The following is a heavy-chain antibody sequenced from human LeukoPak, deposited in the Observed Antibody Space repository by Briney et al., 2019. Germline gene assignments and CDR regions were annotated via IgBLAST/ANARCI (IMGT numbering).Heavy chain of an antibody. V-gene: IGHV3-23*01. D-gene: IGHD3-10*01. J-gene: IGHJ4*02. Sequence: PGGSLRLSCAASGFTLSSYAMSWVRQAPGKGLEWVSAISGSGGSTYYADSVKGRFTISRDNSKNTLYLQMNSLRAEDTAVYYCAKASTMVRGSLISWGQGTLVTVSS. CDR3: AKASTMVRGSLIS. CDR2: ISGSGGST. CDR1: GFTLSSYA.